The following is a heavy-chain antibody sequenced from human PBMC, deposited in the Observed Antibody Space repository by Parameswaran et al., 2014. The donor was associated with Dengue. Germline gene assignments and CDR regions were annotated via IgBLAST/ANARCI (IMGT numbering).Heavy chain of an antibody. CDR2: ISSSSSTI. J-gene: IGHJ4*02. V-gene: IGHV3-48*01. CDR3: ARDPQWSSSGYYGADY. D-gene: IGHD4-17*01. Sequence: KWIRQPPGKWLEWVSYISSSSSTIYYADSVEGRFTISRDNAKNSLYLQMNSLRAEDTAVYYCARDPQWSSSGYYGADYWGQGTLVTVSS.